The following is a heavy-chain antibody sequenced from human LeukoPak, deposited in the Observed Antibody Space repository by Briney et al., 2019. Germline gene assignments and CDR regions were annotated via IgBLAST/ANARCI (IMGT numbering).Heavy chain of an antibody. Sequence: ASPKVFWKVSGFTPTELSMHLVRQAPGKGLEGSGGFDPEDGETIYAQKFQGRVTMTEDTSTDTAYMELRRLRSVDTAVYYCAFAPRIEGVYYYGMDVWGKGTTVTVSS. J-gene: IGHJ6*04. CDR3: AFAPRIEGVYYYGMDV. D-gene: IGHD1-26*01. V-gene: IGHV1-24*01. CDR2: FDPEDGET. CDR1: GFTPTELS.